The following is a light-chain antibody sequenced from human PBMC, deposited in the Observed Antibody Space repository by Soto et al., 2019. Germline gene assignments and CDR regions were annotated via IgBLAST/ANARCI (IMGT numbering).Light chain of an antibody. CDR1: SSDVGSYNL. J-gene: IGLJ3*02. CDR3: CSYAGSSTFGV. CDR2: EGS. V-gene: IGLV2-23*03. Sequence: QSVLTQPASVSGSPGQSITISCTGTSSDVGSYNLVSWYQQHPGKAPKLMIYEGSKRPSGVSNRFSGSKSGNTASLTISGLQAEDEADYYCCSYAGSSTFGVFGGGIKLTVL.